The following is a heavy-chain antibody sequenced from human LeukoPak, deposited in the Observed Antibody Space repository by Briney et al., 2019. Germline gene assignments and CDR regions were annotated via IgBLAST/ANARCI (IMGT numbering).Heavy chain of an antibody. D-gene: IGHD6-19*01. Sequence: TSETLSLTCAVYGGSFSGYYWSWIRQPPGKGLEWIGEINHSGSTNYNPSLKSRVTISVDTSKNQFSLKLSSVTAADTAVYYCARVRYSSGWYFSWYFDLWGRGTLVTVSS. CDR3: ARVRYSSGWYFSWYFDL. CDR2: INHSGST. V-gene: IGHV4-34*01. CDR1: GGSFSGYY. J-gene: IGHJ2*01.